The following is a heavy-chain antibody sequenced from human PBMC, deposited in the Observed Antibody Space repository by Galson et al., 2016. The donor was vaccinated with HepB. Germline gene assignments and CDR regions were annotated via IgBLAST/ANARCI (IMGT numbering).Heavy chain of an antibody. Sequence: SETLSLTCTGSGDSINTGNYYWAWIRRPPGKGLEWIATIYYTGTTYYNPSLKSRLTISVDTSYNQFSLHLNSVTAADTAVYYCARDLTGPAFDIWSQGTMVTVSS. CDR3: ARDLTGPAFDI. CDR1: GDSINTGNYY. CDR2: IYYTGTT. J-gene: IGHJ3*02. V-gene: IGHV4-39*02.